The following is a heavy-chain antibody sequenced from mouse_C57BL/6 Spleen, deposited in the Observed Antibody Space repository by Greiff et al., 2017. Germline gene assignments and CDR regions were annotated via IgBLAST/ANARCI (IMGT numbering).Heavy chain of an antibody. D-gene: IGHD2-3*01. CDR2: IYPGDGDT. J-gene: IGHJ2*01. V-gene: IGHV1-82*01. Sequence: QVQLQQSGPELVKPGASVKISCKASGYAFSSSWMNWVKQRPGKGLEWIGRIYPGDGDTNYNGKFKGKATLTADKSSSTAYMQLSSLTSEDSAVYFCARSIAGYYFFDYWGQGTTLTVSS. CDR3: ARSIAGYYFFDY. CDR1: GYAFSSSW.